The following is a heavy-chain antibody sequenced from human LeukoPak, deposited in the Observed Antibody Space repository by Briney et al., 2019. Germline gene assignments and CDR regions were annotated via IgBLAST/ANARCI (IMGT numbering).Heavy chain of an antibody. CDR2: ISGSGGST. V-gene: IGHV3-23*01. D-gene: IGHD3-10*01. Sequence: GGSLRLSCAASGFTFSSYGMSWVRQAPGKGLEWVSFISGSGGSTYYADSVKGRFTISRDNSKNTLYLQMNSLRAEDTAVYYCAKAVLWFGELYFDYWGQGTLVTVSS. CDR3: AKAVLWFGELYFDY. J-gene: IGHJ4*02. CDR1: GFTFSSYG.